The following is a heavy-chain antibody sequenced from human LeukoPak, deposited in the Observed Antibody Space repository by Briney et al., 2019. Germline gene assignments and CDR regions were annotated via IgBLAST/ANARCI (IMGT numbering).Heavy chain of an antibody. V-gene: IGHV4-34*01. CDR1: GGSFSGYY. D-gene: IGHD2-2*01. CDR2: INHSGST. Sequence: SETLSLTCAVYGGSFSGYYWSWIRQPPGKGLEWIGEINHSGSTNYNPSLKSRVTISVDTSKNQFSLKLSSVTAADTAVYYCARSPVVPAAIRFSGYYYYMDVWGKGTTVTVS. J-gene: IGHJ6*03. CDR3: ARSPVVPAAIRFSGYYYYMDV.